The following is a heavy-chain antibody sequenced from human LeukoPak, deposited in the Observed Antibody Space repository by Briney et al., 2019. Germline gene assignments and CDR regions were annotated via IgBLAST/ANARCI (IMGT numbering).Heavy chain of an antibody. J-gene: IGHJ4*02. Sequence: ASVKVSFQASGYTFTGYYMHWVRQAPGQGLEWMGWINPNSGGTNYAKKFQGRVTMTRDTSISTAYMELSRLRSDDTAVYYCARAGRYFDWLSLIDNWGQGTLVTVSS. CDR1: GYTFTGYY. D-gene: IGHD3-9*01. V-gene: IGHV1-2*02. CDR3: ARAGRYFDWLSLIDN. CDR2: INPNSGGT.